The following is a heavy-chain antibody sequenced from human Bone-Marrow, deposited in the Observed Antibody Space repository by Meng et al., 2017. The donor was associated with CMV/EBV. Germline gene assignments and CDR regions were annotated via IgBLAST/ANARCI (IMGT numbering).Heavy chain of an antibody. CDR2: IYYSGRT. D-gene: IGHD6-13*01. Sequence: SETLSLTCTVSGGSISSSSYYWGWIRQPPGKGLEWIGSIYYSGRTYYSPSLKSRATISLDTSRNQFSLKLTSVTAADTAVYYCGRDVWQQLVDSHWGQGTLVTVSS. V-gene: IGHV4-39*07. CDR1: GGSISSSSYY. CDR3: GRDVWQQLVDSH. J-gene: IGHJ4*02.